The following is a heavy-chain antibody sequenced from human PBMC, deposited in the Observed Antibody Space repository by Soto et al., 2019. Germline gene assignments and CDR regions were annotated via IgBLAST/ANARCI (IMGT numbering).Heavy chain of an antibody. CDR2: INHSGST. CDR1: SGSFTAYY. V-gene: IGHV4-34*01. CDR3: ARVRGGYYYGVDV. J-gene: IGHJ6*02. Sequence: ETLSLTCAVNSGSFTAYYWTWIRQAPGKGLEWIGEINHSGSTNYNPSPKSRVTISVDTSRNQFSLKVNTVTAADTGVYYCARVRGGYYYGVDVWGQGTTVTVSS.